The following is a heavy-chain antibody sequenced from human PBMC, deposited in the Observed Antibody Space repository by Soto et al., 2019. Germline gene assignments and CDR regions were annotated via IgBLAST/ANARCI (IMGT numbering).Heavy chain of an antibody. CDR2: MSPNSGNT. CDR3: AIVGARPPDY. Sequence: GXSVKVSCKASGYTFTSYDINWVRQATGQGLEWMGWMSPNSGNTGYAQKFQGRVTMTRNTAINTAYMELSSLSSEDTAVYYCAIVGARPPDYWGQGTLVTVSS. J-gene: IGHJ4*02. CDR1: GYTFTSYD. D-gene: IGHD1-26*01. V-gene: IGHV1-8*02.